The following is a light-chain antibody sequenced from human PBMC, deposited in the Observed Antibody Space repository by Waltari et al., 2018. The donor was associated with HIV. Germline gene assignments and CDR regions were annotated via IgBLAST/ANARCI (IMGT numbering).Light chain of an antibody. CDR1: SSDVGGEKY. Sequence: QSALTQPPSASGSPGPSVTISCPGTSSDVGGEKYVSWYPQHPGKAPKLLIYQVNKRPSGVPARFSGTKSGNRASLTVSGLQAEDEADYYCSSFAGSNNLMVFGGGTKLTVL. CDR3: SSFAGSNNLMV. CDR2: QVN. J-gene: IGLJ2*01. V-gene: IGLV2-8*01.